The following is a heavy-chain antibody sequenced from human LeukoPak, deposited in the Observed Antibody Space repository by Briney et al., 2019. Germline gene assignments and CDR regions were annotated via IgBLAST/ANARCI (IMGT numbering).Heavy chain of an antibody. CDR2: IYYSGST. CDR1: GGSISSYY. D-gene: IGHD3-16*01. J-gene: IGHJ4*02. CDR3: AREGGRSYYAY. Sequence: ASETLSLTCTVSGGSISSYYWSWIRQPPGKGLEWIGYIYYSGSTNYNPSLKSRVTISVDTSKNQFSLKLSSVTAADTAVYYCAREGGRSYYAYWGQGTLVTVSS. V-gene: IGHV4-59*01.